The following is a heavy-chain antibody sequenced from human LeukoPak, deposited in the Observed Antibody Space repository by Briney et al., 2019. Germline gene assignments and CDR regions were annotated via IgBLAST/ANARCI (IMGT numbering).Heavy chain of an antibody. V-gene: IGHV3-9*03. Sequence: PGRSLRLSCAASGFTFDDYAMHWVRQAPGKCREWVSGISWNSGSIGYADSVKGRFTISRDNAKNSLYLQMNSLRAEDMALYYCAKDIGPDYYDSSGFFDYWGQGTLVTVSS. CDR3: AKDIGPDYYDSSGFFDY. D-gene: IGHD3-22*01. J-gene: IGHJ4*02. CDR1: GFTFDDYA. CDR2: ISWNSGSI.